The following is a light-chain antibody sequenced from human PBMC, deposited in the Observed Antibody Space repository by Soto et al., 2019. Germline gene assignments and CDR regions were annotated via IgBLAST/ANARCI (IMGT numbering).Light chain of an antibody. V-gene: IGKV1-5*01. CDR2: DAS. CDR3: EQYNSYPYT. J-gene: IGKJ2*01. CDR1: QSISSW. Sequence: DIQMTQSPSTLSASVGDRVTITCRASQSISSWLAWYQQKPGKAPKLLIYDASSLESGVPSRFGGSGSGTEFALTTSTLPTDDFATDYWEQYNSYPYTFGQGAKLEIK.